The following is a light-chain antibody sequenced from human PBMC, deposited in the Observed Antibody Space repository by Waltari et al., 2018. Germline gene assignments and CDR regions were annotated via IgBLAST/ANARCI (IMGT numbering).Light chain of an antibody. CDR1: GGRIASNY. J-gene: IGLJ3*02. CDR3: QSYDTGDLWV. Sequence: NFLLTQPHSVSESPGKTVTISSTGSGGRIASNYVPWYRQRPGSAPTTVIYEDDQRPSGVPDRFSGSIDSSSNSASLTISGLKTEDEADYYCQSYDTGDLWVFGGGTKLTVL. V-gene: IGLV6-57*02. CDR2: EDD.